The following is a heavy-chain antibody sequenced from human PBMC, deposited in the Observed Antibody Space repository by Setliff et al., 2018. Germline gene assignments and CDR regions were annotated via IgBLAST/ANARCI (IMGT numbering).Heavy chain of an antibody. J-gene: IGHJ4*02. V-gene: IGHV1-3*04. CDR1: GYTFSANA. CDR3: ARGSRGFDY. Sequence: RASVKVSCKASGYTFSANAIHWVRQAPGQRLEWMGYIYTDNGNTKYSKNFQDRVAITRDTSASTAYMELSSLTSEDTAVYFCARGSRGFDYWGQGALVTVSS. CDR2: IYTDNGNT.